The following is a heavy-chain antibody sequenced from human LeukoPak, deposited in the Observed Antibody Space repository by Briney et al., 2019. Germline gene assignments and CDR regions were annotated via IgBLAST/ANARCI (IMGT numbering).Heavy chain of an antibody. CDR1: GGTFSSYA. Sequence: SVKVSCKASGGTFSSYAISWVRQAPGQGLEWMGRIIPIFGTANYAQKFQGRVTITADKSTSTAYMELSSLRSEDTAVYYCERVVYCSSNSCYNWFDPWGQGTLVTVSS. CDR2: IIPIFGTA. CDR3: ERVVYCSSNSCYNWFDP. J-gene: IGHJ5*02. D-gene: IGHD2-2*01. V-gene: IGHV1-69*06.